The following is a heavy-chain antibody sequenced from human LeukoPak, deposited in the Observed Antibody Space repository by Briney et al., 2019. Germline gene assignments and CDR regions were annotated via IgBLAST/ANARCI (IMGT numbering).Heavy chain of an antibody. D-gene: IGHD6-13*01. Sequence: SETLSLTCAVYGGSFSGYYWSWIRQPPGKGLEWIGEINHSGSTNYNPSLKSRVTISVDTSKNQFSLKLSSVTAADTAVYYCAKPPGAAANPYYFDYWGQGTLVTVSS. CDR3: AKPPGAAANPYYFDY. V-gene: IGHV4-34*01. CDR2: INHSGST. CDR1: GGSFSGYY. J-gene: IGHJ4*02.